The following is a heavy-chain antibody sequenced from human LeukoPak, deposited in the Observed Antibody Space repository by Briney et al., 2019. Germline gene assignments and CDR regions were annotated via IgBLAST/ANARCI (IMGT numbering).Heavy chain of an antibody. V-gene: IGHV3-23*01. CDR2: ISGSGGST. CDR3: ANSVWSYYVFDY. J-gene: IGHJ4*02. Sequence: GGSLRLSCAVSGFTFSSYAMSWVRQAPGKGLEWVSAISGSGGSTYYADSVKGRFTISRDNSKNTLYPQMNSLRAEDTAVYYCANSVWSYYVFDYWGQGTLVTVSS. D-gene: IGHD1-26*01. CDR1: GFTFSSYA.